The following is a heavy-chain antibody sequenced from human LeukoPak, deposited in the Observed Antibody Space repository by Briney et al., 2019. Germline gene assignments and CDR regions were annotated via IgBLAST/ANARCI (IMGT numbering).Heavy chain of an antibody. J-gene: IGHJ4*02. D-gene: IGHD2-2*01. CDR1: GYTFTDYY. CDR3: ARANFLYCSSTTCLFDY. CDR2: INPNSGDT. V-gene: IGHV1-2*02. Sequence: GASVKVSCKASGYTFTDYYMHWVRQAPGQGFEWMGWINPNSGDTNYVQKFQGRVTMTRDTSISTAHMELSRLRSDDTAVYYCARANFLYCSSTTCLFDYWGQGTLVIVSS.